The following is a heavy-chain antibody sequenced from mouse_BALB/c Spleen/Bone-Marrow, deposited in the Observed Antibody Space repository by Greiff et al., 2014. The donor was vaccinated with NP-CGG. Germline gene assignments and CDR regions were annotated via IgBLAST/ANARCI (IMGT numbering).Heavy chain of an antibody. V-gene: IGHV14-3*02. CDR2: IDPANGNT. CDR1: GFNIKDTY. J-gene: IGHJ2*01. D-gene: IGHD2-2*01. CDR3: ASYVYGYYFDY. Sequence: VQLKESGAELVKPGASVKLSCPASGFNIKDTYMHWVKQRPEQGLEWTGRIDPANGNTKYDLKFQGKATITADTSSNTAYLQLSSLTSEDTAVYYCASYVYGYYFDYWGQGTTLTVSS.